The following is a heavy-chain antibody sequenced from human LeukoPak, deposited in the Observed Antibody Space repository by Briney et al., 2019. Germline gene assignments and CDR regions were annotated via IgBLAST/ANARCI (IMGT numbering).Heavy chain of an antibody. J-gene: IGHJ5*02. D-gene: IGHD5-18*01. V-gene: IGHV4-38-2*02. Sequence: TSETLSLTCTVSGYSISSGYYWGWIRPPPGKGLEWIGRIYHSGSTYYNPSLKSRVTISVDTSKNQFSLKLSSVTAADAAVYYCASSYGLNWFDPWGQGTLVTVSS. CDR3: ASSYGLNWFDP. CDR2: IYHSGST. CDR1: GYSISSGYY.